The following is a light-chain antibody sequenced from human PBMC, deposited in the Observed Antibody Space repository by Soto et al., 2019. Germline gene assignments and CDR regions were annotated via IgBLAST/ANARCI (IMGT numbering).Light chain of an antibody. Sequence: EVVMTQSPATLSVSPGERATLSCRANQTISSNLAWYQQKPGQAPRLLIYGASTRATGIPARFSGSGSGTAFTLTISSLQSEDFTVYYCQHYNNWVGTFGGGTKVEIK. V-gene: IGKV3-15*01. CDR3: QHYNNWVGT. J-gene: IGKJ4*01. CDR2: GAS. CDR1: QTISSN.